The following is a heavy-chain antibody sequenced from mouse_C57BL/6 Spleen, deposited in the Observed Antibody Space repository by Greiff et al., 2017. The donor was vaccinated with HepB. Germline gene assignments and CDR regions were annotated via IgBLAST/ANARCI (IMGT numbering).Heavy chain of an antibody. CDR2: IDPSDSET. CDR1: GYTFTSYW. Sequence: VQLQQSGAELVRPGSSVKLSCKASGYTFTSYWMHWVKQRPIQGLEWIGNIDPSDSETHYNQKFKDKATLTVDKSSSTAYMQLSSLTSEDSAVYYCARGRLPAWFAYWGQGTLVTVSA. V-gene: IGHV1-52*01. CDR3: ARGRLPAWFAY. D-gene: IGHD2-4*01. J-gene: IGHJ3*01.